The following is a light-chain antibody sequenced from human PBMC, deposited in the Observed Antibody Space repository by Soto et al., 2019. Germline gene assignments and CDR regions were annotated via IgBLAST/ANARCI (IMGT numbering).Light chain of an antibody. Sequence: IQLTQSPSSLSASVGDRVTITCRASQGISSYLAWYQQKPGKAPKLLIYAASTLQSGVPSRFSGSGSGTDFTLIISSLQPEDFATYYCQQLNNYPLTFGQGTKLEIK. CDR1: QGISSY. CDR3: QQLNNYPLT. CDR2: AAS. V-gene: IGKV1-9*01. J-gene: IGKJ2*01.